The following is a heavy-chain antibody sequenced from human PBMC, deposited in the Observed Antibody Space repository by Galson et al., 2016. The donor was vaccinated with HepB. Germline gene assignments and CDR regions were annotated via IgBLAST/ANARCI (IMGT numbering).Heavy chain of an antibody. CDR2: IRNNLYGATT. CDR1: GFTFGDYV. Sequence: SLRLSCATSGFTFGDYVISWFRQAPGKGLEWVGFIRNNLYGATTEYASSVKGRFTLSRDDYKNIAYLQMNSPKTEDTAVYYCSRGGGSYECDYWGQGTLVTVSS. CDR3: SRGGGSYECDY. V-gene: IGHV3-49*03. J-gene: IGHJ4*02. D-gene: IGHD3-16*01.